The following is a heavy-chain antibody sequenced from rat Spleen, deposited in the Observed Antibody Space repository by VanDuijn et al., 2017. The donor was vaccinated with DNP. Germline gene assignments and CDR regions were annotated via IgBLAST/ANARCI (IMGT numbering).Heavy chain of an antibody. Sequence: EVQLQESGPGLVKPSQSLSLTCSVTGHSITSNYWGWIRKFPGNKMEWIGHISYSGRTTYNPSLKSRISITRDTSKNQFFLQLNSVTTEDTATYYCARWYNYFDYWGQGTLVTVSS. D-gene: IGHD1-5*01. CDR1: GHSITSNY. J-gene: IGHJ3*01. V-gene: IGHV3-1*01. CDR3: ARWYNYFDY. CDR2: ISYSGRT.